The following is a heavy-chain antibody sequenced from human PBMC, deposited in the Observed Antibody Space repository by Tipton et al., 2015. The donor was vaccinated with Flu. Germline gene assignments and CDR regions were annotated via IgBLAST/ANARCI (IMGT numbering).Heavy chain of an antibody. CDR1: GGSFSGYY. CDR2: INHSGST. CDR3: ASITHYGDSHI. Sequence: TLSLTCAVYGGSFSGYYWSWIRQPPGKGLEWIGEINHSGSTNYNPSLKSRVTISVDTSKNQFSLKLSSVTAADTAVYYCASITHYGDSHIWGQGTMVTVSS. V-gene: IGHV4-34*01. D-gene: IGHD4-17*01. J-gene: IGHJ3*02.